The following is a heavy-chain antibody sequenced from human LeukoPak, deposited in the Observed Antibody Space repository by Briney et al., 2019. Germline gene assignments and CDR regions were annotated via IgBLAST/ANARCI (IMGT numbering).Heavy chain of an antibody. CDR1: GGSISNHY. CDR2: IHYSGST. CDR3: ARRGVEMAAIRPDNWFDP. Sequence: PSETLSLTRTVSGGSISNHYWGWIRQPPGKGLEWIGYIHYSGSTKYNPSLKSRVTVSADTSNNQISLKVSSVTAADTAVYYCARRGVEMAAIRPDNWFDPWGPGTLVTVSS. D-gene: IGHD5-24*01. J-gene: IGHJ5*02. V-gene: IGHV4-59*08.